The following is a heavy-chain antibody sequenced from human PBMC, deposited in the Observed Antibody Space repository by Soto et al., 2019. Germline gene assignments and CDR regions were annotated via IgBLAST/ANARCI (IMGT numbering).Heavy chain of an antibody. J-gene: IGHJ4*02. CDR2: INHSGST. CDR1: GGSFSGYY. CDR3: AREYTYGSNFFDC. V-gene: IGHV4-34*01. D-gene: IGHD5-18*01. Sequence: LEILSLTCAVYGGSFSGYYWSWIRQPPGKGLEWIGYINHSGSTNYNPSLKSRVIISVDTSKNQFSLSLTSVTAADTAVYYCAREYTYGSNFFDCWGQGALVTVSS.